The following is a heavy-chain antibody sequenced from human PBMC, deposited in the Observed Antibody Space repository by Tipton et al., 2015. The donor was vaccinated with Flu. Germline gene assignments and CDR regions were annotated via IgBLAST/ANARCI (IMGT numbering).Heavy chain of an antibody. CDR3: ARGTELAAAAFDY. CDR2: IYYSGST. V-gene: IGHV4-59*01. CDR1: GGSISSYY. D-gene: IGHD6-13*01. Sequence: TLSLTCTVSGGSISSYYWSWIRQPPGEGLEWIGYIYYSGSTNYNPSLKSRVTISVDTSKNQFSLKLSSVTTADTAVYYCARGTELAAAAFDYWGQGTLVTVSS. J-gene: IGHJ4*02.